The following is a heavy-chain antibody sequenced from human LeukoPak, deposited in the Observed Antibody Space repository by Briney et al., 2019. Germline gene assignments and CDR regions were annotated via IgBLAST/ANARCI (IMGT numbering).Heavy chain of an antibody. CDR2: ISAYNGNT. CDR3: ARIYCSGGSCYFGFDY. D-gene: IGHD2-15*01. Sequence: GASVKVSCKASGDTFTSYGISWVRQAPGQGLEWIGWISAYNGNTNYAQKLQGRVTMTTDTSTSTDYMELRSLRSDDTAGYYCARIYCSGGSCYFGFDYWGQGTLVTVSS. V-gene: IGHV1-18*01. J-gene: IGHJ4*02. CDR1: GDTFTSYG.